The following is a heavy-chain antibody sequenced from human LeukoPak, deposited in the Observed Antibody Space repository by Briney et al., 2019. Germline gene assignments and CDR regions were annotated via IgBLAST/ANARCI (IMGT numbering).Heavy chain of an antibody. CDR2: ISGSGGST. CDR1: GFTFSSYA. D-gene: IGHD3-22*01. Sequence: GGSLRLSCAASGFTFSSYAMSWVRQAPGKGLEWVSAISGSGGSTYYADSVKGRFTISRDNSKNTLYLQMNSLRAEDTAAYYCAMAIDSSGYGHFDYWGQGTLVTVYS. J-gene: IGHJ4*02. V-gene: IGHV3-23*01. CDR3: AMAIDSSGYGHFDY.